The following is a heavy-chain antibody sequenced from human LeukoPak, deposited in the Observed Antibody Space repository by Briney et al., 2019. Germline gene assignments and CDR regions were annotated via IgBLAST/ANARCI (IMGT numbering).Heavy chain of an antibody. CDR1: GGSISSGDYY. V-gene: IGHV4-30-4*01. J-gene: IGHJ3*02. CDR2: IYYSGST. Sequence: SETLSLTCTVSGGSISSGDYYWSWIRQPPGKGLEWIGYIYYSGSTYYNPSLKSRVTISVDTSKNQFSLKLSSVTAADTAVYYCARVEKISMIVVVITDAFDIWGQGTMVTVSS. CDR3: ARVEKISMIVVVITDAFDI. D-gene: IGHD3-22*01.